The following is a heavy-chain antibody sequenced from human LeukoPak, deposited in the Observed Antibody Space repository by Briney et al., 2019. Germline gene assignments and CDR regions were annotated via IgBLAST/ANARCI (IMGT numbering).Heavy chain of an antibody. J-gene: IGHJ6*03. CDR1: GGSISSGSYY. CDR2: IYTSGST. Sequence: SETLSLTCTVSGGSISSGSYYWSWIRQPAGKGLEWIGRIYTSGSTNYNPSLKSRVTISVDTSKNQFSLKLSSVTAADTAVYYCAXEPGDYYYCYYMDVWSKGTTVTVSS. D-gene: IGHD3-10*01. CDR3: AXEPGDYYYCYYMDV. V-gene: IGHV4-61*02.